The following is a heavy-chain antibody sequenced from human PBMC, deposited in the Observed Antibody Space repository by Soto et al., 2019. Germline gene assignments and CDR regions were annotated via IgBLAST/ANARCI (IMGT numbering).Heavy chain of an antibody. J-gene: IGHJ3*01. Sequence: EVQLLESGGDLVQPGGSLRLSCSSSGFSFNNYVMNWVRQASGKGLEWGSTVSPTGDSSFYADSVKGRFTISRDNSKNTLYLHMNSLRAEDVAVYYCARSALTASTTWGAFDAWGQGTTVTVSS. CDR2: VSPTGDSS. CDR1: GFSFNNYV. V-gene: IGHV3-23*01. D-gene: IGHD1-26*01. CDR3: ARSALTASTTWGAFDA.